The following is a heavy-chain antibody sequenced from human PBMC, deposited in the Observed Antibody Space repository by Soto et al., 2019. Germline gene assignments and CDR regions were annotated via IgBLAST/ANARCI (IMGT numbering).Heavy chain of an antibody. D-gene: IGHD3-3*01. CDR1: GYTFTSYD. CDR2: MNPNSGNT. J-gene: IGHJ4*02. Sequence: GASVKVSCKASGYTFTSYDINWVRQATGQGLEWMGWMNPNSGNTGYAQKFQGRVTMTRNTSISTAYMELSSLRSEDTAVYYCARGVDADFWSGYYGLFDYWGQGTLVTVS. CDR3: ARGVDADFWSGYYGLFDY. V-gene: IGHV1-8*01.